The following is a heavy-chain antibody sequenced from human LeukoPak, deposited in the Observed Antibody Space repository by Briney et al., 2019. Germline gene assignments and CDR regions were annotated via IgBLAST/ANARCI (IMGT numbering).Heavy chain of an antibody. V-gene: IGHV3-23*01. D-gene: IGHD3-22*01. CDR1: GFTFSSYA. CDR3: AKPQLVAVINSYFDY. CDR2: ITGSGDTT. J-gene: IGHJ4*02. Sequence: PGGSLRLSCAASGFTFSSYAMSWVRQAPGKGLEWVSGITGSGDTTYYADSVKGRFTISRDNSKNTLYLQMNSLRAEDTAVYYCAKPQLVAVINSYFDYWGQGTLVTVSS.